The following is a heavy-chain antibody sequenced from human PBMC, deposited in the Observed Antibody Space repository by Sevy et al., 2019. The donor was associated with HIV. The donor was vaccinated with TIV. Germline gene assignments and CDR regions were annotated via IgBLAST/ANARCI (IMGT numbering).Heavy chain of an antibody. Sequence: SETLSLTCTVSGGSISSGDYYWSWIRQPPGKGLEWIGYIYYSGSTYYYPSLKSRVTISVDTSKNQFSLKLSSVTAADTAVYYCARTTVTTDNWFDPWGQGTLVTVSS. CDR1: GGSISSGDYY. CDR3: ARTTVTTDNWFDP. CDR2: IYYSGST. V-gene: IGHV4-30-4*01. D-gene: IGHD4-4*01. J-gene: IGHJ5*02.